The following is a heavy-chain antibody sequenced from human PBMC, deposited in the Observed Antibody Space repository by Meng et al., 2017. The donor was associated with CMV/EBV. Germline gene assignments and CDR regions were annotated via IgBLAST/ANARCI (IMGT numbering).Heavy chain of an antibody. Sequence: LEEVAPGLVNPSQTLVLTCTGSGGSISSGDYYWSWIRQPPGKGLEWIGYIYYSWSTYYPPSLKSRVTISVDTSKNQFSLKLSSVTAADTAVSSCARGLVTNNWFAPWGQGTLVTVSS. V-gene: IGHV4-30-4*08. CDR3: ARGLVTNNWFAP. D-gene: IGHD4-11*01. CDR2: IYYSWST. J-gene: IGHJ5*02. CDR1: GGSISSGDYY.